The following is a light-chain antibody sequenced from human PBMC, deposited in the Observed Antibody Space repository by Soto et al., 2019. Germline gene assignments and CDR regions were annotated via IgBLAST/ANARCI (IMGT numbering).Light chain of an antibody. V-gene: IGKV1-39*01. J-gene: IGKJ5*01. CDR3: QQSYSNPLT. Sequence: EMQMTQGACTLSESVGDRVTITWGASQTISSWLAWYQQKPGKAPKLLIYAASSLQSGVPSRFSGSGSGTDLTLTISSMKTEDFATYYCQQSYSNPLTFGQGTRLEIK. CDR2: AAS. CDR1: QTISSW.